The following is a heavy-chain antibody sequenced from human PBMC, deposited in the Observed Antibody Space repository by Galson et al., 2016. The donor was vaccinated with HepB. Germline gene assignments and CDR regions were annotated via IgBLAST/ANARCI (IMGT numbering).Heavy chain of an antibody. CDR3: ARDYYRSADY. J-gene: IGHJ4*02. Sequence: SLRLSCAVSGFTFSRSWMTWVRQIPGTGLEWVANINQDGNEKYYVDSVKGRFTISRDNAKNSLYLQMKPLRAEDTAVYYCARDYYRSADYWGQGTLVTVSS. V-gene: IGHV3-7*01. CDR1: GFTFSRSW. D-gene: IGHD3-22*01. CDR2: INQDGNEK.